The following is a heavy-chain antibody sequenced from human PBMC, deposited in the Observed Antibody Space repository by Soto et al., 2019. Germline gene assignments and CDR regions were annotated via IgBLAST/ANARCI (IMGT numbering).Heavy chain of an antibody. CDR2: VFFNGIT. V-gene: IGHV4-39*01. CDR3: ARVRRHIFLS. J-gene: IGHJ5*02. Sequence: SETLSLTCTVSGGSMRSTNYYWGWIRQPPGKGLEWIGNVFFNGITFYKPSLESRVSISVDTSKSQFSLRLNSVTAADTAVYYCARVRRHIFLSWGRGTLVTVSS. D-gene: IGHD2-21*01. CDR1: GGSMRSTNYY.